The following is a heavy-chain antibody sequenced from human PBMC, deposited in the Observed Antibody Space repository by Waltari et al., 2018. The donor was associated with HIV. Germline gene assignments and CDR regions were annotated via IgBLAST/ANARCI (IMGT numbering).Heavy chain of an antibody. CDR3: ARVGRGDQYDFWSASMTGGGDY. CDR2: ISANNGNT. J-gene: IGHJ4*02. Sequence: QVQLVQSGSEVKKHGASVKVSCKTSGYTFPSYGISWVRQAPGQGLDWVGWISANNGNTHFAQKYQDRVTMTTDMSTSTAYMQLRSLRSDDTAVYYCARVGRGDQYDFWSASMTGGGDYWGQGTLVTVSS. D-gene: IGHD3-3*01. V-gene: IGHV1-18*01. CDR1: GYTFPSYG.